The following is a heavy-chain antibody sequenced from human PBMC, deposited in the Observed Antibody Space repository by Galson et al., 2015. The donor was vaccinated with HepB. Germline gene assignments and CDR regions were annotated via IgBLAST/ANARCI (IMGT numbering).Heavy chain of an antibody. CDR1: GFSLTNYE. V-gene: IGHV3-48*03. Sequence: SLRLSCAASGFSLTNYEMNWVRQAPGTGLEWLSYISSGGNTIYYADSVKGRFTISRDNAKNSLYLQMNSLRAEDTAVYYCMRDGIYCSGGFCYPYWGQGTLVTVSS. J-gene: IGHJ4*02. CDR2: ISSGGNTI. D-gene: IGHD2-15*01. CDR3: MRDGIYCSGGFCYPY.